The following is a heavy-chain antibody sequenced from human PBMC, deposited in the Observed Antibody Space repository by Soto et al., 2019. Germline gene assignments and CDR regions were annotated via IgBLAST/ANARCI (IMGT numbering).Heavy chain of an antibody. CDR1: GDSVSSNKVA. D-gene: IGHD6-6*01. CDR3: ARGLSSALDI. Sequence: QTRSITCVISGDSVSSNKVAWNWIRQSPSRGLEWLGRTYYRSKWYNNYAVSVKSRTTINADTSKNQFSLQLASVTPEDTAVYYCARGLSSALDIWGRATMVIDSS. V-gene: IGHV6-1*01. J-gene: IGHJ3*02. CDR2: TYYRSKWYN.